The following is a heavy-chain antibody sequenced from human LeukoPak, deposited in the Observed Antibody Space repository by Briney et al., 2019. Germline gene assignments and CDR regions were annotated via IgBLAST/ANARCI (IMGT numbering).Heavy chain of an antibody. D-gene: IGHD3-3*01. CDR2: ISGSGGST. V-gene: IGHV3-23*01. CDR1: GFTFSDYF. Sequence: GGSLRLSCAASGFTFSDYFMSWVRQAPGKGLEWVSAISGSGGSTYYADSVKGRFTISRDNSKNTLYLQMNSLRAEDTAVYYCAKGPHTNYDFWSGRVDYWGQGTLVTVSS. J-gene: IGHJ4*02. CDR3: AKGPHTNYDFWSGRVDY.